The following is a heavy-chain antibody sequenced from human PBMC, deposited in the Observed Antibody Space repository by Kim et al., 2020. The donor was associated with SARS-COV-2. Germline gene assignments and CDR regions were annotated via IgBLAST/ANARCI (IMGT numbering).Heavy chain of an antibody. D-gene: IGHD3-16*02. CDR1: GGSISSGGYY. J-gene: IGHJ4*02. CDR2: IYYSGST. CDR3: ARSPRGGVITFGGVISGGFYY. Sequence: SETLSLTCTVSGGSISSGGYYWSWIRQHPRKGLEWIGYIYYSGSTYYNPSLKSRVTISVDTSKNQFSLKLSSVTAADTAVYYCARSPRGGVITFGGVISGGFYYWGQGTLVTVPS. V-gene: IGHV4-31*03.